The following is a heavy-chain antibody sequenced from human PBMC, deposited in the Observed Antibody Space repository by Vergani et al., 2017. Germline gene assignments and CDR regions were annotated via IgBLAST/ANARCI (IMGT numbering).Heavy chain of an antibody. J-gene: IGHJ6*02. CDR2: INPNSGGT. CDR1: GYTFTGYY. D-gene: IGHD2-2*01. V-gene: IGHV1-2*02. Sequence: QVQLVQSGAEVKKPGSSVKVSCKASGYTFTGYYMHWVRQAPGQGLEWMGWINPNSGGTNYAQKFQGRVTMTRDTSISTAYMELSRLRSDDTAVYYRGRQGYCSSTSCQRYYYYGMDVWGQGTTVTVSS. CDR3: GRQGYCSSTSCQRYYYYGMDV.